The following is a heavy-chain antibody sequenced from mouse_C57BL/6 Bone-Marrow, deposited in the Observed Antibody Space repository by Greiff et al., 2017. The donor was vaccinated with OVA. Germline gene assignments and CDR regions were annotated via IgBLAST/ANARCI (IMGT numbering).Heavy chain of an antibody. CDR3: ARGDYYDYDGGAWFAY. CDR2: INSNNGGT. D-gene: IGHD2-4*01. V-gene: IGHV1-18*01. Sequence: EVQLQQSGPELAKPGASVKIPCKASGYTFTDYNMDWVKQSHGKSLEWIGDINSNNGGTIYNQKFKGKATLTVDKSSSTAYMELRSLTSEDTAVYYCARGDYYDYDGGAWFAYWGQGTLVTVSA. J-gene: IGHJ3*01. CDR1: GYTFTDYN.